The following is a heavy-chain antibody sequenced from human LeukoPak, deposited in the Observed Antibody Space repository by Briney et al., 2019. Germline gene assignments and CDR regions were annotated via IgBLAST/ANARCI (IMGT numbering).Heavy chain of an antibody. Sequence: SETLSLTCTVSGDSISRSTYYWAWIRQPPGKGLEWIGSIYYSGSTYYNPSLKSRVTISVDTSKNQFSLKLSSVTAADTAVYYCARHSYDFWSGYHEYYFDYWGQGTLVTVSS. CDR3: ARHSYDFWSGYHEYYFDY. V-gene: IGHV4-39*01. CDR1: GDSISRSTYY. CDR2: IYYSGST. J-gene: IGHJ4*02. D-gene: IGHD3-3*01.